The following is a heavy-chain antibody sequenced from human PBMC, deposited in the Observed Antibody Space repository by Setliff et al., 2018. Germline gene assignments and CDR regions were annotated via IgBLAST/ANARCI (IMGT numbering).Heavy chain of an antibody. D-gene: IGHD3-3*01. V-gene: IGHV4-39*07. Sequence: PSETLSLTCTVSGGSISSSNYYWGWIRQPPGKGLEWIGNIYYGGSAYYNPSLKSRVTISVDTSKNQFSLKLSSVTAADTAVYYCARRATYYNFWSGYFDYWGQGTLVTVSS. CDR3: ARRATYYNFWSGYFDY. CDR1: GGSISSSNYY. J-gene: IGHJ4*02. CDR2: IYYGGSA.